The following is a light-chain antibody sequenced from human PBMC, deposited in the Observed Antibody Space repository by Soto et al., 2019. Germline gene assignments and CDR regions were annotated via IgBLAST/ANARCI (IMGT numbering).Light chain of an antibody. J-gene: IGKJ2*01. CDR2: GAS. CDR1: HSVNSSY. Sequence: EMVLPQSPGTLSLSPGERATLSCRASHSVNSSYLAWYQQKPGQAPRLLIDGASSRATGIPDRFSGSGSGTAFTLTISRLEPADFAVYYCQQYCSSVCGTFGQGTKLEIK. V-gene: IGKV3-20*01. CDR3: QQYCSSVCGT.